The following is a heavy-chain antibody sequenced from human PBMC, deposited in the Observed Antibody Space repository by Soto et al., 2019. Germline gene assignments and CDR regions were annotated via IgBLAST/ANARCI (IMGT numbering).Heavy chain of an antibody. V-gene: IGHV4-59*01. CDR3: ARVKGSRGAYYYMDV. CDR2: IYYSGST. Sequence: SETLSLTCTVSGGSISSYYWSWIRQPPGKGLEWIGYIYYSGSTNYNPSLKSRVTISVDTSKNQFSLKLSSVTAADTAVYYCARVKGSRGAYYYMDVWGKGTTVTVSS. CDR1: GGSISSYY. J-gene: IGHJ6*03.